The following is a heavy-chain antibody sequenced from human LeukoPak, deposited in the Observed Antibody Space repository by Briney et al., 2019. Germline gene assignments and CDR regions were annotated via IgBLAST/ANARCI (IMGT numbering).Heavy chain of an antibody. CDR3: ASYSTNWPYYFDY. D-gene: IGHD2-2*01. Sequence: PSETLSLTCTVSGGSISSYYWNWIRQPPGKGLEWIGYIYYTGSTNYSPSLKSRVTISLDTSKNQFSLKLSSVTAADTAIYYCASYSTNWPYYFDYWGQGTLVTVSS. CDR2: IYYTGST. CDR1: GGSISSYY. J-gene: IGHJ4*02. V-gene: IGHV4-59*01.